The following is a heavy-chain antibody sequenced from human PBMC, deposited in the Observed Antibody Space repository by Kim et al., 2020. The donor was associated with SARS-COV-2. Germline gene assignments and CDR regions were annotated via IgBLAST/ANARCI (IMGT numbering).Heavy chain of an antibody. V-gene: IGHV4-39*07. D-gene: IGHD2-15*01. CDR2: IYYSGST. CDR3: ARDRVKPYCSGGSCYSPNWYFDL. J-gene: IGHJ2*01. CDR1: GGSISSSSYY. Sequence: SETLSLTCTVSGGSISSSSYYWGWIRQPPGKGLEWIGSIYYSGSTYYNPSLKSRVTISVDTSKNQFSLKLSSVTAADTAVYYCARDRVKPYCSGGSCYSPNWYFDLWGRGTLVTVSS.